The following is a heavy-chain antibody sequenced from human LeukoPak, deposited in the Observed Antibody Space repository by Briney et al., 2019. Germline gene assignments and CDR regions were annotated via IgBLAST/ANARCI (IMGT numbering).Heavy chain of an antibody. CDR3: ARGFYGGYYYYYYMDV. CDR2: IYPGDSDT. J-gene: IGHJ6*03. Sequence: GESLKISCKGSGYSFTSYWIGWVRQMPGKGLEWMGIIYPGDSDTRYSPSFQGQVTISADRSISTAYLQWSSLKASDTAMYYCARGFYGGYYYYYYMDVWGKGTTVTVSS. V-gene: IGHV5-51*01. D-gene: IGHD4/OR15-4a*01. CDR1: GYSFTSYW.